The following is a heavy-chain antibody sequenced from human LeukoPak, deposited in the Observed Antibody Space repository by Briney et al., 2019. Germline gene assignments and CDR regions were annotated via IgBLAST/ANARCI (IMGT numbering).Heavy chain of an antibody. D-gene: IGHD3-22*01. CDR2: ISSSSSTI. Sequence: GGSLRLSCAASGFTFSSYSMNWVRQAPGKGLEWVSYISSSSSTIYYADSVKGRFTISRDNAKNSLYLQMSSLRAEDTAVYYCARELYDSSGYYYYYYMDVWGKGTTVTVSS. J-gene: IGHJ6*03. CDR1: GFTFSSYS. V-gene: IGHV3-48*01. CDR3: ARELYDSSGYYYYYYMDV.